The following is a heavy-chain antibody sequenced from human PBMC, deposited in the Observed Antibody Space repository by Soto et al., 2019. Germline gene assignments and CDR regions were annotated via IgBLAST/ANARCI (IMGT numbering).Heavy chain of an antibody. CDR3: AREGPNDAPPSVAFDI. D-gene: IGHD1-1*01. Sequence: QVQLVQSGAEVKKPGASVKVSCKASGYTFTSYYMHWVRQAPGQGLEWMGIINPSGGSTSYAQKCRGRVTMPXXTXTXXVYMELSSLRSEDTAVYYCAREGPNDAPPSVAFDIWGQGTMVTVSS. CDR1: GYTFTSYY. CDR2: INPSGGST. V-gene: IGHV1-46*01. J-gene: IGHJ3*02.